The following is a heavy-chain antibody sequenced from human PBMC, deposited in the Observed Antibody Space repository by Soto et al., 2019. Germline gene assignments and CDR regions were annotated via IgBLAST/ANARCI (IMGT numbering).Heavy chain of an antibody. V-gene: IGHV3-66*01. J-gene: IGHJ4*02. Sequence: GGSLRLSCAASGFPVTSDHMSWVRQPPGKGLEWVSLIYSGGNTNYPDSVRGRFTISRDNSRNTVHLQMNSLRAEDTAVYYCARGGATDFDYWGQGTLVTVSS. CDR1: GFPVTSDH. CDR3: ARGGATDFDY. D-gene: IGHD1-26*01. CDR2: IYSGGNT.